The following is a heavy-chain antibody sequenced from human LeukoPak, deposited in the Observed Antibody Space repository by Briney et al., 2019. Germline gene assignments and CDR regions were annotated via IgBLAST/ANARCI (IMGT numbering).Heavy chain of an antibody. D-gene: IGHD6-6*01. CDR2: IYSGGST. Sequence: GGSLRLSCAASEFTVSNNYMNWVRQAPGKGLEWVSVIYSGGSTYYADSVRGRFTISRDNSKNTLYLQMNSLRAADTAVYYCARDKGTSYLSSFDYWGQGTLVTVSS. CDR1: EFTVSNNY. CDR3: ARDKGTSYLSSFDY. J-gene: IGHJ4*02. V-gene: IGHV3-66*02.